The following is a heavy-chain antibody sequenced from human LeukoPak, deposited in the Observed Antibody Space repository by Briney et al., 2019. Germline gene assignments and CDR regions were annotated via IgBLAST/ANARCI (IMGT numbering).Heavy chain of an antibody. CDR2: IYYSGST. D-gene: IGHD3-22*01. CDR3: ARANYYDSSGYSH. Sequence: SETLSLTCTVSWLSLSRGGYYWLWMRAPPEEPLEGIRYIYYSGSTYYNPSLKSRVSISVDTSKNQFSLKLSSVTAADTAVYYCARANYYDSSGYSHWGQGTLVTVSS. CDR1: WLSLSRGGYY. J-gene: IGHJ4*02. V-gene: IGHV4-31*03.